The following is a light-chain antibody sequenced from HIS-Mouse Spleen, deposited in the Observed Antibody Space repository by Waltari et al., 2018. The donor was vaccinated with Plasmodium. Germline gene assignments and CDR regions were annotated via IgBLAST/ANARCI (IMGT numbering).Light chain of an antibody. CDR3: QVWDSSSDHPV. Sequence: SYVLTQPPSVSVAPGQTARITCGGNNIGSKSVHWYQQKPGQAPVLGVYEDSDRPSGIPGRFSGSNSGNTATLTISRVEAGDEADYYCQVWDSSSDHPVFGGGTKLTVL. CDR1: NIGSKS. J-gene: IGLJ2*01. V-gene: IGLV3-21*02. CDR2: EDS.